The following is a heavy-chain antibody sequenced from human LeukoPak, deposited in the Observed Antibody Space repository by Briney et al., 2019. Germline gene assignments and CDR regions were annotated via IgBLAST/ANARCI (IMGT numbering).Heavy chain of an antibody. J-gene: IGHJ4*02. Sequence: SETPSLTCTVSGGXISPFYWSWIRQPPGKGLEWIAYIYYSGSTRYNPSLKSRVAISVDTSNNQVSLKLSSVTAADTAVYYCARHGYCSGGSCYWDYWGQGTLVTVSS. CDR2: IYYSGST. CDR1: GGXISPFY. CDR3: ARHGYCSGGSCYWDY. V-gene: IGHV4-59*08. D-gene: IGHD2-15*01.